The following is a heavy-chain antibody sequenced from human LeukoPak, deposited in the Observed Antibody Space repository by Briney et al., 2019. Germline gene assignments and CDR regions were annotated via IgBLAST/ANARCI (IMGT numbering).Heavy chain of an antibody. J-gene: IGHJ4*02. V-gene: IGHV4-39*07. CDR1: GDSISSTNFY. D-gene: IGHD4-23*01. Sequence: SETLSLTCSVSGDSISSTNFYWVWIRQPPGKGLESVGSIHYSGGAYYNPSLRSRVTISMDTSKKQFSLKLTSVTAADMAVYYCAREWAAGGNSLDHWGQGTLVTVSS. CDR3: AREWAAGGNSLDH. CDR2: IHYSGGA.